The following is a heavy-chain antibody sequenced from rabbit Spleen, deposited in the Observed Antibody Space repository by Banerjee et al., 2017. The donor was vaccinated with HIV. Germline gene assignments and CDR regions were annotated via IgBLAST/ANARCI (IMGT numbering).Heavy chain of an antibody. D-gene: IGHD8-1*01. J-gene: IGHJ6*01. CDR2: IAGGSSGFT. V-gene: IGHV1S40*01. CDR3: ARDTGSSFSSYGMDL. Sequence: QSLEESGGDLVKPGASLTLTCTASGFSFSSSDYMCWVRQAPGKGLEWISCIAGGSSGFTYSATWAKGRFTISKTSSTTVTLQMTSLTVADTATYFCARDTGSSFSSYGMDLWGPGTLVT. CDR1: GFSFSSSDY.